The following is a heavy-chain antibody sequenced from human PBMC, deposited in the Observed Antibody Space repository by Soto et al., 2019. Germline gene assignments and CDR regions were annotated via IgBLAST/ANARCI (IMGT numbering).Heavy chain of an antibody. CDR1: GGSISSRTFW. V-gene: IGHV4-39*01. Sequence: QLQLQESGPGLVKPSETLSLTCSVSGGSISSRTFWWAWIRQPPGKGLEWIGDMYYSGSSYSSPSLQGLFTLVVDTSKNQFSLKLNSVTAADTAVYYCARHPMDDYNYGGSGIFDYWGQGTLVTVSS. CDR3: ARHPMDDYNYGGSGIFDY. J-gene: IGHJ4*02. CDR2: MYYSGSS. D-gene: IGHD4-4*01.